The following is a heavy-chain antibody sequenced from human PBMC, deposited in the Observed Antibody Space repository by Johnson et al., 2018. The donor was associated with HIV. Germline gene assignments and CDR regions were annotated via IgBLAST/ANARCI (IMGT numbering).Heavy chain of an antibody. D-gene: IGHD5-18*01. V-gene: IGHV3-23*04. CDR1: GFTFSSYG. Sequence: VQLVESGGGLVQPGGSLRLSCAASGFTFSSYGMSWVRQAPGKGLEWVSGVTGTGGDTYYAESVKGRFTISRDNSKNTLYLQMNKLRAEDTAVYFCARDGGIQLWSAFDIWGQGTMVTVSS. J-gene: IGHJ3*02. CDR3: ARDGGIQLWSAFDI. CDR2: VTGTGGDT.